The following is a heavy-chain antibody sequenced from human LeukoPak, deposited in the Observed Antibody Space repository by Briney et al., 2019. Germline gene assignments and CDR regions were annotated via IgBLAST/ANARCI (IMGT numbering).Heavy chain of an antibody. D-gene: IGHD1-1*01. Sequence: VSGPTLVNPTQTLTLTCTFSGLSLSTSGVGVGWIRQPPGKALEWLALIYWDDDKRYSPSLESRLTITKDTSKNQVVLTMTNMDPVDTATYYCAHRLEYNWNDEENCFDPWGQGTLVTVSS. CDR2: IYWDDDK. CDR1: GLSLSTSGVG. J-gene: IGHJ5*02. CDR3: AHRLEYNWNDEENCFDP. V-gene: IGHV2-5*02.